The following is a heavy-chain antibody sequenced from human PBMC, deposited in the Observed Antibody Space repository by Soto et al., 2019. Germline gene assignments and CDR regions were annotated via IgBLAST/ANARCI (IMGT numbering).Heavy chain of an antibody. Sequence: SETLSLTCTVSGDSMGTGGHYYNWIRQVPGKGLEWIGYIYYSGATHYSPSLRPRATISTDTSKNQFSLTLISVTAADTALDYCETDNDLRTTVWVYWGQGIQVTVSS. D-gene: IGHD4-17*01. CDR2: IYYSGAT. J-gene: IGHJ4*02. CDR3: ETDNDLRTTVWVY. V-gene: IGHV4-31*03. CDR1: GDSMGTGGHY.